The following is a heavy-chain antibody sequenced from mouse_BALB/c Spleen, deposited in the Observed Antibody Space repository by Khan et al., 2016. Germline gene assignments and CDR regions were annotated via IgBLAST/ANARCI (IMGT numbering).Heavy chain of an antibody. CDR3: ARMARTIN. Sequence: EVELVESGGGLVQPGGSLKLSCAASGFTFSSYGMSWVRQTPDKRLEFVSTINSNGGSTYYPDSVKGRFTISRVNAKNTLYLQRSSLKSEDTAMYDCARMARTINWGQGTTLTVAS. V-gene: IGHV5-6-3*01. CDR1: GFTFSSYG. J-gene: IGHJ2*01. CDR2: INSNGGST.